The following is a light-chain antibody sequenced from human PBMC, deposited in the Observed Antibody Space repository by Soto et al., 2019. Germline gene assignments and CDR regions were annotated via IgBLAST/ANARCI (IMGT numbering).Light chain of an antibody. V-gene: IGKV1-39*01. CDR2: GVS. CDR3: QQYGSSQWT. Sequence: IQVTPSPSSLSSSLGCLVTITCLAIQNIHSYLNWYKQTPGKPPELLIFGVSNLESGVPSRFSGSGSGTDFTLTISRLEPEDFAVYYCQQYGSSQWTFGQGTKVDIK. J-gene: IGKJ1*01. CDR1: QNIHSY.